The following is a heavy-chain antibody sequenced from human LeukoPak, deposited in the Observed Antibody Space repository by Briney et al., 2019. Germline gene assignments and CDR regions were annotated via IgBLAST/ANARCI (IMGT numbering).Heavy chain of an antibody. CDR2: IYYSGST. CDR1: GGSISSYY. V-gene: IGHV4-59*01. CDR3: ARGGTAVIAPYAFDI. D-gene: IGHD4-23*01. J-gene: IGHJ3*02. Sequence: SETLSLACTVSGGSISSYYWSWIRQPPGKGLEWIGYIYYSGSTNCNPSVKSRVAMSVDTSKKQFSLKLSSLTAADTAVYYCARGGTAVIAPYAFDIWGQGTMVTVSS.